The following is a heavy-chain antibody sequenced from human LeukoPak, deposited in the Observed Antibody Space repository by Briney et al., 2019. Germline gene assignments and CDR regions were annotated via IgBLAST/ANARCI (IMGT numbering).Heavy chain of an antibody. D-gene: IGHD3-22*01. CDR2: INHSGST. CDR1: GGSFSGYY. J-gene: IGHJ4*02. CDR3: ARVRGYYYGSSGPFDY. V-gene: IGHV4-34*01. Sequence: SETLSLTCAVYGGSFSGYYWSWIRQPPGKGLEWIGEINHSGSTNYNPSLKSRVTISVDTSKNQFSLKLSSVTAADTAVYYCARVRGYYYGSSGPFDYWGQGTLVTVSS.